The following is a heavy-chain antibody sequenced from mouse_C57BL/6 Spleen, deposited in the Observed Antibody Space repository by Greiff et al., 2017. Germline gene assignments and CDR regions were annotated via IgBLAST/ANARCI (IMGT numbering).Heavy chain of an antibody. D-gene: IGHD1-1*01. V-gene: IGHV1-80*01. CDR3: ATVVATPSFDV. CDR1: GYAFSSYW. J-gene: IGHJ1*03. CDR2: IYPGDGDT. Sequence: LQESGASVKISCKASGYAFSSYWMNWVKQRPGKGLEWIGQIYPGDGDTNYNGKFKGKATLTADKSSSTAYMQLSSLTSEDSAVYFCATVVATPSFDVWGTGTTVTVSS.